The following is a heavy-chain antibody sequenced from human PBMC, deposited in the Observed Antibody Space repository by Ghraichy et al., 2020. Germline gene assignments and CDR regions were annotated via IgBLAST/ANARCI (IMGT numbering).Heavy chain of an antibody. CDR1: GFTFSSYS. CDR2: ISSSSTI. CDR3: ARGGLLWFGERGASFY. D-gene: IGHD3-10*01. V-gene: IGHV3-48*02. J-gene: IGHJ4*02. Sequence: GGSLRLSCAASGFTFSSYSMNWVRQAPGKGLEWVSYISSSSTIYYADSVKGRFTISRDNAKNSLYLQMNSLRDEDTAVYYCARGGLLWFGERGASFYWGQGTLVTVSS.